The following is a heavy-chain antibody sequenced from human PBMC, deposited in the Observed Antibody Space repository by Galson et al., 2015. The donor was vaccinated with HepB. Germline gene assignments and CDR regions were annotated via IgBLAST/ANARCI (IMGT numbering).Heavy chain of an antibody. D-gene: IGHD2/OR15-2a*01. J-gene: IGHJ6*03. Sequence: SVKVSCKASGYTFTGYYMHWVRQAPGQGLEWMGRINPNSGGTNYAQKFQGRVTMTRDTSISTAYMELSRLRSDDTAVYYCARDPYFDYYYYMDVWGKGTTVTVSS. CDR2: INPNSGGT. V-gene: IGHV1-2*06. CDR3: ARDPYFDYYYYMDV. CDR1: GYTFTGYY.